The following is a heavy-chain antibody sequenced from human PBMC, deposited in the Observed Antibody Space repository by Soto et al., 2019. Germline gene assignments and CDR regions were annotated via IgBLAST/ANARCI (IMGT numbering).Heavy chain of an antibody. Sequence: SETLSLTCAVSGGSISSSNWWSWVRQPPGKGLEWIGEIYHSGSTNYNPSLKSRVTISVDKSKNQFSLKLSSVTAADTAVYYCTRGSGVTIFGVVIRNDYYYGMEVWGQGTTVTLSS. CDR3: TRGSGVTIFGVVIRNDYYYGMEV. CDR1: GGSISSSNW. V-gene: IGHV4-4*02. J-gene: IGHJ6*02. CDR2: IYHSGST. D-gene: IGHD3-3*01.